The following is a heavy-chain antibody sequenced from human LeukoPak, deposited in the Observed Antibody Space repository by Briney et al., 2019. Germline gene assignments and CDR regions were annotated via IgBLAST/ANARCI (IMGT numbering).Heavy chain of an antibody. CDR1: GGSISSGSYY. CDR3: ARDRRYYDSSGFDY. D-gene: IGHD3-22*01. V-gene: IGHV4-61*02. Sequence: PSQTLSLTCTVSGGSISSGSYYWSWIRQPAGKALEWIGRIYTSGSTNYNPSLKSRVTISVDTSKNQFSLKLSSVTAADTAVYYCARDRRYYDSSGFDYWGQGTLVTVSS. CDR2: IYTSGST. J-gene: IGHJ4*02.